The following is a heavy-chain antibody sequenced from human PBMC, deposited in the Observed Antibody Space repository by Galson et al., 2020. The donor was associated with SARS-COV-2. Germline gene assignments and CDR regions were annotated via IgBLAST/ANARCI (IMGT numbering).Heavy chain of an antibody. D-gene: IGHD2-2*01. CDR3: LSYSSTRQNH. Sequence: GESLKISCSASGFIFSDYAMHWVRQAPGKGLAYVSALSSNGETSFYADSVKGRFTMYRDNSKNMFYLQMTALRLEETASYFCLSYSSTRQNHWGQGTLVTVSS. J-gene: IGHJ5*02. CDR2: LSSNGETS. V-gene: IGHV3-64D*06. CDR1: GFIFSDYA.